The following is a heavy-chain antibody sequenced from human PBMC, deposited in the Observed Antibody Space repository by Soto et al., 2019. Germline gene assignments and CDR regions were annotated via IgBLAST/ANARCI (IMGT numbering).Heavy chain of an antibody. J-gene: IGHJ5*02. D-gene: IGHD3-22*01. CDR2: INAGNGNT. Sequence: GASVKASCKASGYTFTSYAMHWVRQAPGQRLGWMGWINAGNGNTKYSQKFQGRVTITRDTSASTAYMELSSLRSEDTAVYYCARDGYDSSGYYPPGYNWFDPWGQGTLVTVSS. CDR3: ARDGYDSSGYYPPGYNWFDP. CDR1: GYTFTSYA. V-gene: IGHV1-3*01.